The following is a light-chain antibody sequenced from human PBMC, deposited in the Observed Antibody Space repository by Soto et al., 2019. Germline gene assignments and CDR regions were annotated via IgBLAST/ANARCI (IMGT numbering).Light chain of an antibody. CDR3: QQYNGYSEWT. Sequence: DIQMTQSPSTLSAYVGDRVTITCRASQSVSSWLAWYQQKPGKAPKVLIYDASNLESGVPSRFSGSGAGTEFTLTISSLQPDDFATYYCQQYNGYSEWTFGQGTKVDIK. J-gene: IGKJ1*01. CDR1: QSVSSW. CDR2: DAS. V-gene: IGKV1-5*01.